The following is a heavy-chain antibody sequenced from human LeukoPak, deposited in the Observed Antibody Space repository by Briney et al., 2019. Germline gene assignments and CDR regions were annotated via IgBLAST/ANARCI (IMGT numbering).Heavy chain of an antibody. Sequence: SETLSLTCTVSGGSISSYYWSWIRQPPGKGLEWIGYIYYSESTNYNPSLKSRVTISVDTSKNQFSLKLSSVTAADTAVYYCARGRLTHAFDIWGQGTMVTVSS. CDR1: GGSISSYY. V-gene: IGHV4-59*01. CDR3: ARGRLTHAFDI. J-gene: IGHJ3*02. CDR2: IYYSEST. D-gene: IGHD2-21*02.